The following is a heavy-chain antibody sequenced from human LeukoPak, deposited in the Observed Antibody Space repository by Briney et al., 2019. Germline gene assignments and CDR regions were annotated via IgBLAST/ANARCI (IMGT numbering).Heavy chain of an antibody. D-gene: IGHD2-15*01. CDR2: VSAYNGNT. CDR3: ARGGANCSGGRCPLNWFDP. J-gene: IGHJ5*02. CDR1: GYTFTNYG. Sequence: ASVKLSCKASGYTFTNYGITWVRQAPGRGLEWMGWVSAYNGNTNYAQKLQGRVTMTIDKTTSTAYMELRSLRSDDTAVYYCARGGANCSGGRCPLNWFDPWGQGTPVTASS. V-gene: IGHV1-18*01.